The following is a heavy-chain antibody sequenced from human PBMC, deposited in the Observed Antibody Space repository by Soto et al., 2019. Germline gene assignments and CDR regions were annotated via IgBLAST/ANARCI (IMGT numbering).Heavy chain of an antibody. D-gene: IGHD1-26*01. CDR3: TRGTGELRHYYYGMDV. V-gene: IGHV3-49*03. CDR1: GFPFGDYA. CDR2: IRSKAYGGTT. J-gene: IGHJ6*02. Sequence: PGGSLRLSCTASGFPFGDYAMSWFRQAPGKGLEWVGFIRSKAYGGTTEYAASVKGRFTISRDDSKSIAYLQMNSLKTEDTAVYYCTRGTGELRHYYYGMDVWGQGTTVTVSS.